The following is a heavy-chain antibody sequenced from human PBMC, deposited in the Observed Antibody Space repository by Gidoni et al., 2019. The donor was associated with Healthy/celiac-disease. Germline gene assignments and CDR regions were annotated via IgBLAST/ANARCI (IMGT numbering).Heavy chain of an antibody. V-gene: IGHV3-23*01. CDR1: GFPFSSYA. J-gene: IGHJ3*02. D-gene: IGHD3-22*01. Sequence: EVQLLESGGGLLQPGGSLRLSCAASGFPFSSYAMSWVRRAPGKGLAWVSAISGSGGSTYYADSVKGRFTISRDNSKNTLYLQMNSLRAEDTAVYYCTHDSSGYPLRGAFDIWGQGTMVTVSS. CDR2: ISGSGGST. CDR3: THDSSGYPLRGAFDI.